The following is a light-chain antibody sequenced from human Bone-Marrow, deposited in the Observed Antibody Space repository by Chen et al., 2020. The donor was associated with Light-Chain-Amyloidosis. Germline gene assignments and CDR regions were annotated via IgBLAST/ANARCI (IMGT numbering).Light chain of an antibody. V-gene: IGKV3-11*01. CDR3: QHRGGWPPLS. CDR2: DAS. Sequence: EVVLTQSPATLSLSPGERATLSFRASQTISTHLVWYQQKPGQVHRLLIYDASTRATGIPARFSGSGSGTDFTLSISSLEAEDFAVYYCQHRGGWPPLSFGGGTKIEIK. CDR1: QTISTH. J-gene: IGKJ4*01.